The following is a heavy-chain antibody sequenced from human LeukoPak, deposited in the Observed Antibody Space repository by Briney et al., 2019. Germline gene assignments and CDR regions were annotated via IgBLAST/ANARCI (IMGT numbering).Heavy chain of an antibody. Sequence: GGSLRLSCAASGFSFSSYWMHWVRQAPGKGLVWVSRINSDGSSTSYADSVKGRFTISRDNAKNTLYLQMNSLRAEDTAVYYCAKDGYSSSSTAYYFDYWGQGTLVTVSS. CDR1: GFSFSSYW. CDR3: AKDGYSSSSTAYYFDY. V-gene: IGHV3-74*01. D-gene: IGHD6-6*01. J-gene: IGHJ4*02. CDR2: INSDGSST.